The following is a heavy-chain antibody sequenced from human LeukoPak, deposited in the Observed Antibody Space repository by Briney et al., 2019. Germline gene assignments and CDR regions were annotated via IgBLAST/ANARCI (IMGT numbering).Heavy chain of an antibody. J-gene: IGHJ3*02. CDR1: GGSISSGGYY. CDR3: ARVPVVVTAMGAFDI. Sequence: TLSLTCTVSGGSISSGGYYWSWIRQHPGKGLEWIGYNYYSGSTYYNPSLKSRVTISVDTSKNQFSLKLSSVTAADTAVYYCARVPVVVTAMGAFDIWGQGTMVTVPS. V-gene: IGHV4-31*03. D-gene: IGHD2-21*02. CDR2: NYYSGST.